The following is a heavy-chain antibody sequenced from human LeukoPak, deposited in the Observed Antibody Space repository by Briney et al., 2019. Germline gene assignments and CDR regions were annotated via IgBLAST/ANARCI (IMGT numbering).Heavy chain of an antibody. CDR2: ISGSGTST. Sequence: GGSLRLSCAASGFTFTNYAMSWVRQAPGKGLEWVSAISGSGTSTYYADSVKGRFTISRDNSENTLYLQMSSLTDEDTAVYFCAKDEYSSSWYGGNYYYYYMDVWGKGTTVTVSS. CDR3: AKDEYSSSWYGGNYYYYYMDV. V-gene: IGHV3-23*01. CDR1: GFTFTNYA. J-gene: IGHJ6*03. D-gene: IGHD6-13*01.